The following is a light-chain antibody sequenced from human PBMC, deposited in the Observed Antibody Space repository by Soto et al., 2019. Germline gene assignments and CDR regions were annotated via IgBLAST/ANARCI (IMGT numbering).Light chain of an antibody. CDR2: DAS. V-gene: IGKV1-33*01. J-gene: IGKJ5*01. Sequence: DIQMTQSPSAPSASVGDRFTITWQASQDISDVLNWYQQQPGKAPKVLIYDASKLQTGVPSRFSGRGSGKDFTFTISSLQPDDSGTYYCQQFYDLPITFGQGTRLEIK. CDR3: QQFYDLPIT. CDR1: QDISDV.